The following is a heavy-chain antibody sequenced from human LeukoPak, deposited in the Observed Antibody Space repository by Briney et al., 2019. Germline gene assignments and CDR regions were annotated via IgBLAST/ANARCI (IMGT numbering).Heavy chain of an antibody. D-gene: IGHD6-19*01. CDR2: IYYSGST. J-gene: IGHJ4*02. Sequence: PSGTLSLTCTVSGGSISSYYWSWIRQPPGKGLEWIGYIYYSGSTNYNPSLKSRVTISVDTSKNQFSLKLSSVTAADTAVYYCARDRWLARNRGYYFDYWGQGTLVTVSS. CDR1: GGSISSYY. CDR3: ARDRWLARNRGYYFDY. V-gene: IGHV4-59*01.